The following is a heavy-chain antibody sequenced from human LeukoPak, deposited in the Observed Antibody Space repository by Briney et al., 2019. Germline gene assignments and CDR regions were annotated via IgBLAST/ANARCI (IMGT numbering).Heavy chain of an antibody. CDR1: GFTFDDYA. V-gene: IGHV3-43D*04. CDR3: AAADKFWSPVDY. Sequence: GGSLRLSCAASGFTFDDYAMHWVRQAPGKGLKWVSLISWDGGSTYYADSVKGRFTISRDNSKNSLYLQMNSLRAEDTALYYCAAADKFWSPVDYWGQGTLVTVSS. J-gene: IGHJ4*02. CDR2: ISWDGGST. D-gene: IGHD6-13*01.